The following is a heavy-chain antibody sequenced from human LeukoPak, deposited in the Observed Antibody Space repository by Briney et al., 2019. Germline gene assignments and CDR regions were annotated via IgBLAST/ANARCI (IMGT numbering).Heavy chain of an antibody. Sequence: GGSLRLSCAASGFTVSSNYMSWVRQAPGKGLEWVSVIYSGGSTYYADSVKGRFTISRDNSKNTLYLQMNSLRAEDTAVYYCARFRGSYGFSAFDIWGQGTMVTVSS. CDR2: IYSGGST. J-gene: IGHJ3*02. D-gene: IGHD5-18*01. CDR1: GFTVSSNY. V-gene: IGHV3-53*01. CDR3: ARFRGSYGFSAFDI.